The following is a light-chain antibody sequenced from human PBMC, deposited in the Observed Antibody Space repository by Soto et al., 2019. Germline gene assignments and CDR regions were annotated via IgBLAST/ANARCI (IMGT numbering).Light chain of an antibody. V-gene: IGKV3-20*01. CDR1: QSVGSNY. CDR3: QQYTTSPFT. Sequence: EIVLTQSPGTLSLSPGERATLYCRASQSVGSNYLAWYQQKPGQAPRVLIYGASRRATGIPDRFSGSGSGADFTLTISRLEPEDFAVYYCQQYTTSPFTFGPGTKVYIK. J-gene: IGKJ3*01. CDR2: GAS.